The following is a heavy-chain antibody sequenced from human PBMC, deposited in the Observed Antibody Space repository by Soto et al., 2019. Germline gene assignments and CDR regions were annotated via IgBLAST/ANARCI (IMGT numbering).Heavy chain of an antibody. CDR1: GFTFSSYA. D-gene: IGHD2-15*01. J-gene: IGHJ5*02. V-gene: IGHV3-23*01. CDR3: AKEGGHVVVVAAANWFAP. CDR2: ISGSGGST. Sequence: GGSLRLACAASGFTFSSYAMSWVRQAPGKGLEWVSAISGSGGSTHYADSVKGRFTISRDNSKNTLYLQMNSLRAEDTAVYYCAKEGGHVVVVAAANWFAPWGQGTLVTVSS.